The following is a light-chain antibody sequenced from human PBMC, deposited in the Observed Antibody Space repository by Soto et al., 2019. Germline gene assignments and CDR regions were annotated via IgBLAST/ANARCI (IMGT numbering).Light chain of an antibody. CDR3: QQYFSSPPYT. CDR1: RGILYSSNNKNY. CDR2: WAS. J-gene: IGKJ2*01. Sequence: DIVMTQSPDSLAVSLGERVTINCRSSRGILYSSNNKNYLAWYQQKPGQPPKLLIYWASTRESGVPDRFSGSGSGTDFTLTISSLQAEDVAVYYCQQYFSSPPYTFGQGTKLEIK. V-gene: IGKV4-1*01.